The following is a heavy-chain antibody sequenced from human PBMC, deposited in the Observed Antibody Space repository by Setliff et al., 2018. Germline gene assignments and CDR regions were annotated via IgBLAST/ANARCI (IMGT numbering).Heavy chain of an antibody. CDR2: IYYSGNT. CDR3: ARAGNIAVPGKALDY. CDR1: GGSISSSSYY. Sequence: SETLSLTCTVSGGSISSSSYYWGWIRQPPGKGLEWIGSIYYSGNTYYNASLKGRITINPDTSKNQFSLQLNSVTPEDTAVYYCARAGNIAVPGKALDYWGQGTLVTVSS. V-gene: IGHV4-39*01. J-gene: IGHJ4*02. D-gene: IGHD6-19*01.